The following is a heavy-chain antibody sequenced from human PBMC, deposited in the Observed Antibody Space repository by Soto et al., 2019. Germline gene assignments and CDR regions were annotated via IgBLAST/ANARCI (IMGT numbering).Heavy chain of an antibody. CDR3: VKIGEVDTAMATSSYFHY. V-gene: IGHV3-64D*06. D-gene: IGHD5-18*01. Sequence: GGSLRLSCSASGFTFSSYAMHWVRQAPGKGLEYVSAFSSNGGSTYYADSVKGRFTISRDNSKNTLYLQMSSLRAEDTAVYYCVKIGEVDTAMATSSYFHYWGQGTVVTVS. CDR2: FSSNGGST. J-gene: IGHJ4*02. CDR1: GFTFSSYA.